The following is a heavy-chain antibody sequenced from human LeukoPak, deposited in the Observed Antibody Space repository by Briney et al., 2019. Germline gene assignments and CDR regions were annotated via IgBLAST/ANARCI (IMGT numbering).Heavy chain of an antibody. J-gene: IGHJ4*02. V-gene: IGHV3-21*04. CDR1: GFTSSSYS. Sequence: GGSLRLSCAASGFTSSSYSMNWVRQAPGKGLEWVSSISSSSSYIYYADSVKGRFTISRDNAKNSLYLQMNSLRPEDTAFYYCARRATAMQFDYWGQGILVTVSA. D-gene: IGHD2-2*01. CDR3: ARRATAMQFDY. CDR2: ISSSSSYI.